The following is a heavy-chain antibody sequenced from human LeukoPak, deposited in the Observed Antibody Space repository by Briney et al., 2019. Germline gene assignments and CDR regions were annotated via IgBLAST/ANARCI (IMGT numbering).Heavy chain of an antibody. Sequence: GGSLRLSCAASGFTFSSYSMHWVRQAPGKGLEWVAVISYDGSNKKYADSVKGRFTISRDNAKNSVSLQMNSLRAEDTAVYYCASGSYGSGFYYFYYMDVWGKGTTVTVSS. V-gene: IGHV3-30*03. D-gene: IGHD3-10*01. CDR3: ASGSYGSGFYYFYYMDV. CDR2: ISYDGSNK. J-gene: IGHJ6*03. CDR1: GFTFSSYS.